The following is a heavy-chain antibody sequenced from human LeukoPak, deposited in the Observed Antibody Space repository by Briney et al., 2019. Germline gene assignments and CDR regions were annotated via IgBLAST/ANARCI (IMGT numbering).Heavy chain of an antibody. CDR3: ARGSKYYYDSSGYWNY. V-gene: IGHV4-38-2*02. CDR1: GYSISSGYY. D-gene: IGHD3-22*01. Sequence: SETLSLTCTVSGYSISSGYYWGWIRQPPGKGLEWIGSIYHSGSTYYNPSLKSRVTISVDTSKNQLSLKLSSVTAADTAVYYCARGSKYYYDSSGYWNYWGQGTLVTVSS. CDR2: IYHSGST. J-gene: IGHJ4*02.